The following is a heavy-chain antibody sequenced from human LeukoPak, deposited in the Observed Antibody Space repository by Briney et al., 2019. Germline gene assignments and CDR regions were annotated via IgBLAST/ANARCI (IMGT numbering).Heavy chain of an antibody. CDR2: INPSGGST. J-gene: IGHJ4*02. Sequence: ASVKVSCKASGYTFTSYYMHWVRQAPGQGLEWMGIINPSGGSTSYAQKLQGRVTMTTDTSTSTAYMELRSLRSDDTAVYYCARTPPQLGADFDYWGQGTLVTVSS. CDR3: ARTPPQLGADFDY. CDR1: GYTFTSYY. V-gene: IGHV1-46*01. D-gene: IGHD7-27*01.